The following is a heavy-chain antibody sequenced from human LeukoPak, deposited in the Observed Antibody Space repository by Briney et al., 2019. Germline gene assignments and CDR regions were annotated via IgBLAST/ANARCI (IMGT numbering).Heavy chain of an antibody. CDR2: INPNSGGT. CDR3: ARRSSGYYPLDY. CDR1: GYTFTGYY. J-gene: IGHJ4*02. Sequence: ASVKVSCKASGYTFTGYYMHWVRQAPGQGLEWMGWINPNSGGTNYAQKFQGRVTMTRDTSISTAYMDLSRLRSDDTAVYYCARRSSGYYPLDYWGQGTLVTVSS. V-gene: IGHV1-2*02. D-gene: IGHD3-22*01.